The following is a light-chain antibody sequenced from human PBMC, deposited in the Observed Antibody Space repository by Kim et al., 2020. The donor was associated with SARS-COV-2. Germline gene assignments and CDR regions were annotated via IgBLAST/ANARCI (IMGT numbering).Light chain of an antibody. CDR3: SSYTSSSTYV. Sequence: GQSITISCTGTSSDVGGYNYVSWYQQHPGTAPQLMIYDVSKRPSGVSNRFAGSKSGNTASLTISGLQAEDEADYYCSSYTSSSTYVFGTGTKVTVL. CDR1: SSDVGGYNY. CDR2: DVS. J-gene: IGLJ1*01. V-gene: IGLV2-14*04.